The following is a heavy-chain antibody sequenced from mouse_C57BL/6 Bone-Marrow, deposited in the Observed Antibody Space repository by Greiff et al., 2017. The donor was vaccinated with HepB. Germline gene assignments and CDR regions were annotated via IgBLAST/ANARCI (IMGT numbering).Heavy chain of an antibody. V-gene: IGHV1-64*01. CDR3: ARKGDGDEAMDD. CDR1: GYTFTSYW. D-gene: IGHD3-3*01. CDR2: IHPNSGST. J-gene: IGHJ4*01. Sequence: VQLQQPGAELVKPGASVKLSCKASGYTFTSYWMHWVKQRPGQGLEWIGMIHPNSGSTNYNEKFKSKATLTVDKSSSTAYMQLSSLTSEDSAVYYCARKGDGDEAMDDWGQGTSVTVSS.